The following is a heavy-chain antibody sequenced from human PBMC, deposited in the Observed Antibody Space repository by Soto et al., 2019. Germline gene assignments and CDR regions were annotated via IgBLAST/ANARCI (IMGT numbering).Heavy chain of an antibody. D-gene: IGHD6-6*01. CDR1: GFTMSNYW. Sequence: PGGSLRLSCAASGFTMSNYWMNWVRQAPGKGLEWVANIKQDGSEKNYADSVKGRFTISRDNAENSLYLQMNSLRAEDTAVYYCAEGKFSGFAALWFNPWGQEPWSPSPQ. V-gene: IGHV3-7*03. CDR2: IKQDGSEK. CDR3: AEGKFSGFAALWFNP. J-gene: IGHJ5*02.